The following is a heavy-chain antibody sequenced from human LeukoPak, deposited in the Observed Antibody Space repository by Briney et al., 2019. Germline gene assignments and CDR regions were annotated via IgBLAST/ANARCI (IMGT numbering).Heavy chain of an antibody. J-gene: IGHJ4*02. CDR1: GGSISSGGYS. CDR3: ARSMVRGVIITWRKLYYFDY. Sequence: SQTLSLTCAVSGGSISSGGYSWSWIRQPPGKGLEWIGYIYYSGSTYFNPSLKSRVTISVDTSKNQFSLKLSSVTAADTAVYYCARSMVRGVIITWRKLYYFDYWGQGTLVTVSS. D-gene: IGHD3-10*01. CDR2: IYYSGST. V-gene: IGHV4-30-4*07.